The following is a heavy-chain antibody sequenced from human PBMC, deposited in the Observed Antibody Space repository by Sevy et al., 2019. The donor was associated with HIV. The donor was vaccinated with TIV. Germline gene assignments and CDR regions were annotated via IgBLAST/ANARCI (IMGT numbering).Heavy chain of an antibody. Sequence: SETLSLTCAVHRGSFSGYYWNWIRQPPGKGLEWIGEINHSGSTNYNPSLKSRVTISVDTSKNQFSLKLSSVTAADTAVYYCARSPPIVVVPGAPSWFDPWGQGTLVTVSS. CDR2: INHSGST. CDR1: RGSFSGYY. J-gene: IGHJ5*02. CDR3: ARSPPIVVVPGAPSWFDP. D-gene: IGHD2-2*01. V-gene: IGHV4-34*01.